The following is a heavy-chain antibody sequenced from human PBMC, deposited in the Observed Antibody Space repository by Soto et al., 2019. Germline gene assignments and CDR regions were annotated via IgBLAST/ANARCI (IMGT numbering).Heavy chain of an antibody. CDR2: ISGSGGST. D-gene: IGHD2-8*01. Sequence: GGSLRLSCAASGFTFSSYAMSWVRQAPGKGLEWVSAISGSGGSTYYADSVKGRFTISRDNSKNTLYLQMNSLRAEDTAVYYCAKAGYCTNGVCYPRVFDYWGQGTLVTVSS. CDR1: GFTFSSYA. V-gene: IGHV3-23*01. J-gene: IGHJ4*02. CDR3: AKAGYCTNGVCYPRVFDY.